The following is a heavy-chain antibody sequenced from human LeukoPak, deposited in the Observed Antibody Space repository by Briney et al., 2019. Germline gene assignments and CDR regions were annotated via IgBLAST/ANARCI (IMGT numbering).Heavy chain of an antibody. V-gene: IGHV3-30-3*01. CDR2: ISYDGSNK. J-gene: IGHJ3*02. Sequence: GGSLRLSCAASGFTFSSYAMHWVRQAPGKGLEWVAVISYDGSNKYYADSVKGRFTISRDNSKNTLYLQMNSLRAEDTAVYYCARAKRRSPHDAFDIWGQGTIVTVSS. D-gene: IGHD4-17*01. CDR3: ARAKRRSPHDAFDI. CDR1: GFTFSSYA.